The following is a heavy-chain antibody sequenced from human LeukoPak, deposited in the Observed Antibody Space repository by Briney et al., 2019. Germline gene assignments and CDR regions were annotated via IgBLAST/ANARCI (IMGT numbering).Heavy chain of an antibody. CDR3: ARGTSGSYLDY. V-gene: IGHV3-48*03. J-gene: IGHJ4*02. CDR2: IRISGSSX. D-gene: IGHD1-26*01. Sequence: GGSLRLSCAASGFXFTSYEMXXXXXAPGXXXXXVSYIRISGSSXYQADSVKGRFTXSRDKAKNSLYLQMNSLRAEDTAVYYCARGTSGSYLDYWGQGTLVTVSS. CDR1: GFXFTSYE.